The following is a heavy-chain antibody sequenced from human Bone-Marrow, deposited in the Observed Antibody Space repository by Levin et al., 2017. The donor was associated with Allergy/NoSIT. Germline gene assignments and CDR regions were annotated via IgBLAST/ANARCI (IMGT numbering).Heavy chain of an antibody. CDR1: GFKFNNFG. V-gene: IGHV3-30*18. CDR3: AKGAYGMDV. D-gene: IGHD3-16*01. CDR2: ISFDGNNI. Sequence: LSLTCAASGFKFNNFGMHWVRQAPGKGLEWVAMISFDGNNIKYADSVKGRFTISRDNSRSTLFLQMSRLRVDDTALYYCAKGAYGMDVWGQGTTVTVSS. J-gene: IGHJ6*02.